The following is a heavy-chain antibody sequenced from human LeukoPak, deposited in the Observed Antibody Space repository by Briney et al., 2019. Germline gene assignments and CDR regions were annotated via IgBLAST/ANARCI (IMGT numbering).Heavy chain of an antibody. J-gene: IGHJ5*02. V-gene: IGHV4-31*03. CDR1: GGSISSGGYY. Sequence: SETLSLTCTVSGGSISSGGYYWSWIRQHPGKGLEWVRYIYYSGSTYYNPSLKSRVTISVDTSKNQFSLRLSSVTAADTAVYYCASRSSHSGSYYDPWGQGTLVTVSS. CDR2: IYYSGST. CDR3: ASRSSHSGSYYDP. D-gene: IGHD1-26*01.